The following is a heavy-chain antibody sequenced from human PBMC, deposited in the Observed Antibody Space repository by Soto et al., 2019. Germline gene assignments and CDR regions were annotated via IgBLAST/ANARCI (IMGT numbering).Heavy chain of an antibody. CDR1: GYTFTGYY. CDR2: INPNSGGT. CDR3: ARDLLTIAAAGDYYYGMDV. V-gene: IGHV1-2*04. J-gene: IGHJ6*02. Sequence: ASVKVSCKASGYTFTGYYMHWVRQAPGQGLEWMGWINPNSGGTNYAQKFQGWVTMTRDTSISTAYMELSRLRFDDTAVYYCARDLLTIAAAGDYYYGMDVWGQGTTVTVSS. D-gene: IGHD6-13*01.